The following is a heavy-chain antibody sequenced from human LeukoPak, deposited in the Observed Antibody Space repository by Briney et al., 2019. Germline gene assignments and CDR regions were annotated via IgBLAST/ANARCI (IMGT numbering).Heavy chain of an antibody. CDR1: GGSISSNSFH. Sequence: SETLSLTCTGSGGSISSNSFHWGWIRQPPGKGLEWIGSIDYSGSTYYNPSLKSRVTISVDTSKNQFSLKLQSVTAADTAVYYCARRLNWFDPWGQGTLVTVSS. D-gene: IGHD3-16*01. CDR3: ARRLNWFDP. CDR2: IDYSGST. J-gene: IGHJ5*02. V-gene: IGHV4-39*01.